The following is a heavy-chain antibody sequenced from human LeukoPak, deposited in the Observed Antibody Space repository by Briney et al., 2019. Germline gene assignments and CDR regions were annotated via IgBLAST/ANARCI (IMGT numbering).Heavy chain of an antibody. V-gene: IGHV4-34*01. CDR1: GGSFSGYY. D-gene: IGHD3-9*01. Sequence: SETLSLTCAVYGGSFSGYYWSWIRQPSGKGLEWIGEINHSGSTNYNPSLKSRVTISVDTSKNQFSLKLSSVTAADTAVYYCARVDFDWLLSAFDIWGQGTMVTVSS. CDR3: ARVDFDWLLSAFDI. J-gene: IGHJ3*02. CDR2: INHSGST.